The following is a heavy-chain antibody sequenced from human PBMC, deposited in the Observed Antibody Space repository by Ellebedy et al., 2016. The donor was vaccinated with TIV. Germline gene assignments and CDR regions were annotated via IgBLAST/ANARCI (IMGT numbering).Heavy chain of an antibody. V-gene: IGHV4-61*01. CDR1: GGSVSSGSYY. CDR3: ARELGAFDI. Sequence: SETLSLTXTVSGGSVSSGSYYWSWIRQPPGKGLEWIGYIYYSGSTNYNPSLKSRVTISVDTSKNQFPLKLSSVTAADTAVYYCARELGAFDIWGQGTMVTVSS. J-gene: IGHJ3*02. CDR2: IYYSGST.